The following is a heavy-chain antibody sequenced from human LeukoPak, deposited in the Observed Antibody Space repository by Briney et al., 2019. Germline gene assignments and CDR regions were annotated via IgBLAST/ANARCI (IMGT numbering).Heavy chain of an antibody. CDR2: IEQDGSEK. V-gene: IGHV3-7*03. Sequence: GGSLRLSCSASGFTFSSYWMNWVRQAPGKGLEWVANIEQDGSEKYYVDSVKGRFTISRDSAKNSLYLQMNSLRAEDTAVYYCAKGGGHYGSGSIIVYWGQGTLVTVSS. CDR3: AKGGGHYGSGSIIVY. J-gene: IGHJ4*02. D-gene: IGHD3-10*01. CDR1: GFTFSSYW.